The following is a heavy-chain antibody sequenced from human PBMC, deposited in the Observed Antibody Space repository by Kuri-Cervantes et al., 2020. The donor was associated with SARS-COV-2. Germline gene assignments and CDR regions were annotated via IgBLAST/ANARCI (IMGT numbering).Heavy chain of an antibody. J-gene: IGHJ4*02. CDR1: GFTFSSYG. D-gene: IGHD3-22*01. CDR2: IPYDGSNK. CDR3: AKGGETAYDSSLDY. V-gene: IGHV3-30*18. Sequence: GGSLRLSCAASGFTFSSYGMHWVRQAPGKGLEWVAVIPYDGSNKYYADSVKGRFTISRDNSKNTLYLQMNSLRAEDTAVYYCAKGGETAYDSSLDYWGQGTLVTVSS.